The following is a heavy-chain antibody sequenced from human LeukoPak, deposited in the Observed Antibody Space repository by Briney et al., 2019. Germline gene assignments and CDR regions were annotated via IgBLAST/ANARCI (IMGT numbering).Heavy chain of an antibody. D-gene: IGHD6-6*01. Sequence: GASVKVSCMASGGTFSIYAISWVRQAPGQGLEWMGGIIPIFGTANYAQKFQGRVTITADESTSTAYIELSSLRSEDTAVYYCARAQVEYSGSSGSGDYWGQGTLVTVSS. CDR2: IIPIFGTA. CDR1: GGTFSIYA. J-gene: IGHJ4*02. CDR3: ARAQVEYSGSSGSGDY. V-gene: IGHV1-69*13.